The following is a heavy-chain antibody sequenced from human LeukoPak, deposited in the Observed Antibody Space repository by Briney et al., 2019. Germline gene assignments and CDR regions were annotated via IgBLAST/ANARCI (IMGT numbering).Heavy chain of an antibody. D-gene: IGHD6-13*01. J-gene: IGHJ6*03. CDR3: ARSLVQQLLRKNLDMDV. CDR1: GYTFTVYY. Sequence: ASVSVSYRASGYTFTVYYMHWVRQAPGQGREGRGWINPNSGGTNYAQKFQGRVTMTRDTSISTAYMELSRLRSDDTAVYHCARSLVQQLLRKNLDMDVWGKGTTVTVSS. V-gene: IGHV1-2*02. CDR2: INPNSGGT.